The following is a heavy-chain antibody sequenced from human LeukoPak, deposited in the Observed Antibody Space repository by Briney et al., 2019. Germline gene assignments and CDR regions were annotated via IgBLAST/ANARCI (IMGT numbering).Heavy chain of an antibody. CDR3: AKDLWFGEYTK. CDR2: IRGSGGGT. D-gene: IGHD3-10*01. CDR1: GFTFSSYG. Sequence: GGSLRLSCAASGFTFSSYGMSWVRQAPGKGLEWVSAIRGSGGGTYYADSVKGRFTISRDNSKNTLYLQMNSLRAEDTAVYYCAKDLWFGEYTKWGQGTLVTASS. J-gene: IGHJ4*02. V-gene: IGHV3-23*01.